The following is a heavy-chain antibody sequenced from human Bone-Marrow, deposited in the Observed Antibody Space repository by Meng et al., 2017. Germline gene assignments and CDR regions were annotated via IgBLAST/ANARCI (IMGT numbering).Heavy chain of an antibody. J-gene: IGHJ4*02. D-gene: IGHD6-13*01. Sequence: ASVKVSCKPSGYNFPDYYIHWVRQATGQGLEWMGWMNPNSGNTGYAQKFQGRVTMTRNTSISTAYMELSSLRSEDTAVYYCARAGIAAAGVDYWGQGTLVTVSS. CDR2: MNPNSGNT. CDR3: ARAGIAAAGVDY. V-gene: IGHV1-8*02. CDR1: GYNFPDYY.